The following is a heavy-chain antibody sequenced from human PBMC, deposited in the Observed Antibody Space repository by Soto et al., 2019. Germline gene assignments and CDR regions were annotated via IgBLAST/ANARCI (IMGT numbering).Heavy chain of an antibody. CDR3: ARALTPSTVVRQYYYYGMAV. CDR1: GGTFSSYV. CDR2: IIPIFGTA. J-gene: IGHJ6*02. Sequence: WASVKVSCDASGGTFSSYVISWVRQAPGQGLEWMGGIIPIFGTANYAQKFQGRVTITADKSTSTAYMELSSLRSEDTAVYYCARALTPSTVVRQYYYYGMAVWGHVTTFTVSS. D-gene: IGHD4-17*01. V-gene: IGHV1-69*06.